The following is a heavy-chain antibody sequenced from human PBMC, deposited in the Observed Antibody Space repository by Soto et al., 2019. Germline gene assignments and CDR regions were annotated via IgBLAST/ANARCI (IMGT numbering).Heavy chain of an antibody. Sequence: QLQLQESGPGLVKPSETLSLTCSVSGDSINSDKYYWGWIRQPPGKGLEWIGSIYFRGNTYYNPSLQTRVTIPLEKSKSQFSLKLNSVTAADSAVYFCARLEGLATISYYFDFWGQGALVTVSS. J-gene: IGHJ4*02. CDR1: GDSINSDKYY. CDR3: ARLEGLATISYYFDF. CDR2: IYFRGNT. D-gene: IGHD3-9*01. V-gene: IGHV4-39*01.